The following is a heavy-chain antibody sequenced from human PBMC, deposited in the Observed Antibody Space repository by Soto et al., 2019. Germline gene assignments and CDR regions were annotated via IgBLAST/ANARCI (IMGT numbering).Heavy chain of an antibody. Sequence: QVQVVESGGGVVQPGRSLRLSCAASGFTFSSFGMHWVRQAPGKGLEWVSLIRYDGSKKSYGDSVKGRFTISRDNSRNTVHLPRSSRRADDTAVYYCARDASYYSLGGGYYPSRSGMDVCGHGPTVTVSS. CDR1: GFTFSSFG. CDR2: IRYDGSKK. D-gene: IGHD3-3*01. J-gene: IGHJ6*02. V-gene: IGHV3-33*01. CDR3: ARDASYYSLGGGYYPSRSGMDV.